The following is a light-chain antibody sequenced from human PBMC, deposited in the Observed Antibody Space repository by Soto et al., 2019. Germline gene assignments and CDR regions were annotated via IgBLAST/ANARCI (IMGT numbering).Light chain of an antibody. CDR2: HAS. CDR3: QQYHGYSLT. Sequence: DIQMTQSPSTLAASLGDRVTITCRASQTISFSLAWYQQKPGKAPKLLIYHASTLQSGVPSRFRGSESGTESMLTISGLQPDDFETYYCQQYHGYSLTFGQGTKVDI. V-gene: IGKV1-5*01. CDR1: QTISFS. J-gene: IGKJ1*01.